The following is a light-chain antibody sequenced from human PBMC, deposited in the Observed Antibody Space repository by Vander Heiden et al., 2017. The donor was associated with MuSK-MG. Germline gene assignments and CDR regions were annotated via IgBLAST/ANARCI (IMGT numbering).Light chain of an antibody. V-gene: IGKV1-17*01. Sequence: IKMPHPSTPLAGFGGDRVTITCRASQGIRNDLGWYQQKSGKAPKRLIYAASYLQSGVPSRFSGSGSGTEFTLTISSLQPEDFATYYCLQHNSYPQTFGQGTKVEIK. J-gene: IGKJ1*01. CDR2: AAS. CDR3: LQHNSYPQT. CDR1: QGIRND.